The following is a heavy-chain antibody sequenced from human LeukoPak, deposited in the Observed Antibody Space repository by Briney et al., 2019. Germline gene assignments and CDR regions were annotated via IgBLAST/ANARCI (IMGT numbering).Heavy chain of an antibody. CDR2: ISHTEGT. V-gene: IGHV4-34*01. CDR3: ARIRCGHSGSVCYNH. J-gene: IGHJ4*02. D-gene: IGHD3-9*01. Sequence: NWVRQAPGKGLEWIGEISHTEGTRYNPSLESRVTMSVGTSENQLSLKLIFVTAADTAVYYCARIRCGHSGSVCYNHWGLGTLVTVSS.